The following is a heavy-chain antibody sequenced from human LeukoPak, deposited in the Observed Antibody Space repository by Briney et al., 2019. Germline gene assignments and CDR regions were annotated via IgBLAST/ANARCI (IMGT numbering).Heavy chain of an antibody. J-gene: IGHJ4*02. Sequence: GGSLRLSCAASGFTVSSNYMSWVRQAPGKGLEWVSVIYSGGSTYYADSVKGRFTISRDNSKNTLYLQMNSLRAEDTAVYYCASGRDGYIMGDYFDYWGQGTLVTVSS. CDR2: IYSGGST. V-gene: IGHV3-66*01. CDR3: ASGRDGYIMGDYFDY. D-gene: IGHD5-24*01. CDR1: GFTVSSNY.